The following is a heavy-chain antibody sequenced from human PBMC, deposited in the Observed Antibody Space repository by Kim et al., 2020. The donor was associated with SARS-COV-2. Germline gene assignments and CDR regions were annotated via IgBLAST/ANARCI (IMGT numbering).Heavy chain of an antibody. V-gene: IGHV3-33*01. J-gene: IGHJ3*02. CDR1: GFTFSSYG. D-gene: IGHD3-22*01. Sequence: GGSLRLSCAASGFTFSSYGMHWVRQAPGKGLEWVAVIWYDGSNKYYADSVKGRFTISRDNSKNTLYLQMNSLRAEDTAVYYCARDGITMNDAFDIWGQGTMVTVSS. CDR2: IWYDGSNK. CDR3: ARDGITMNDAFDI.